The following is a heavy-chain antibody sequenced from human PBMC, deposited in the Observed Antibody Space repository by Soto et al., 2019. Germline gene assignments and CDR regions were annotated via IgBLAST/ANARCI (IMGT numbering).Heavy chain of an antibody. CDR2: INPNSGGT. Sequence: RASVKVSCKASGYTFTGYYMHWVRQAPGQGLEWMGWINPNSGGTNYAQKFQGWVTMTRDTSISTAYMELSRLRSDDTAVYYCARSRRTYDSSGYLYNWFDPWGQGTLVTVSS. CDR3: ARSRRTYDSSGYLYNWFDP. V-gene: IGHV1-2*04. D-gene: IGHD3-22*01. J-gene: IGHJ5*02. CDR1: GYTFTGYY.